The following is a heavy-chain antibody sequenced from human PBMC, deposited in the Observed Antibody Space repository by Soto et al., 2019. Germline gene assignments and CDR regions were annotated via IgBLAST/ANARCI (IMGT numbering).Heavy chain of an antibody. CDR1: GYTFSSYW. Sequence: EVHLVESGGGLVQPGGSLRLSCAASGYTFSSYWMSWVRQAPGKGLEWVANIKLDGSGKYYADSVKGRFTISRDNGKNSLYLQMNSLRVEDTAVYYCARLYGSGWYGIDYWGQGTLVTVSS. CDR2: IKLDGSGK. CDR3: ARLYGSGWYGIDY. V-gene: IGHV3-7*03. D-gene: IGHD6-19*01. J-gene: IGHJ4*02.